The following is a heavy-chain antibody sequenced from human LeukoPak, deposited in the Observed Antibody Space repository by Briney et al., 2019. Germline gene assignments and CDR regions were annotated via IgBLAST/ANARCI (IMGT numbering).Heavy chain of an antibody. CDR2: IYSGGST. V-gene: IGHV3-53*01. CDR1: GFTFASHA. J-gene: IGHJ3*02. D-gene: IGHD6-13*01. CDR3: ARDLKQLHAFDI. Sequence: GGSLRLSCAPSGFTFASHAMSWVRQAPGKGLEWVSVIYSGGSTYYADSVKGRFTISRDNSKNTLYLQMNSLRAEDTAVYYCARDLKQLHAFDIWGQGTMVTVSS.